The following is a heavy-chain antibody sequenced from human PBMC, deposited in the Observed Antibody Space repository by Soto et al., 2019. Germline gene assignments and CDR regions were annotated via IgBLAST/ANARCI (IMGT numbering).Heavy chain of an antibody. CDR1: GFTFSSYA. CDR3: ARDLRRYSEGYGMDV. D-gene: IGHD1-20*01. V-gene: IGHV3-30-3*01. CDR2: ISYDGSNK. J-gene: IGHJ6*02. Sequence: GGSLRLSCAASGFTFSSYAMHWVRQAPGKGLEWVAVISYDGSNKYYADSVKGRFTISRDNSKNTLYLQMNSLRAEDTAVYYCARDLRRYSEGYGMDVWGQGTTVTVSS.